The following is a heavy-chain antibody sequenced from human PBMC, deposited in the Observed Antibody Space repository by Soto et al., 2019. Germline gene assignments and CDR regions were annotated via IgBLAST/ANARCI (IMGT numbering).Heavy chain of an antibody. CDR1: GFSFSISP. Sequence: AGSLRLSCAASGFSFSISPMHWVRQAPGKGPEWVALISYDGTNKFYADSVKGRFTISRDNSKSTLYLQVDSLRPEDAAVYYCARDPKTSGGQHWAFNYFDSWGQGTLVTVSS. D-gene: IGHD7-27*01. CDR3: ARDPKTSGGQHWAFNYFDS. CDR2: ISYDGTNK. V-gene: IGHV3-30-3*01. J-gene: IGHJ4*02.